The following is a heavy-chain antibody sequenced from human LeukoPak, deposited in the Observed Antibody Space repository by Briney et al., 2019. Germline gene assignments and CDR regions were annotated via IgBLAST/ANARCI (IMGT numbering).Heavy chain of an antibody. V-gene: IGHV3-11*04. J-gene: IGHJ3*02. Sequence: PGGSLRLSCAASGFTFSDYYMSWIRQAPGKGLEWVSYISSSGGTIYYADSVKGRFTISRDNAKNSLYLQMNSLRAEDTAVYYCAREGDSSGYYSHDAFDIWGQGTMVTVSS. D-gene: IGHD3-22*01. CDR1: GFTFSDYY. CDR3: AREGDSSGYYSHDAFDI. CDR2: ISSSGGTI.